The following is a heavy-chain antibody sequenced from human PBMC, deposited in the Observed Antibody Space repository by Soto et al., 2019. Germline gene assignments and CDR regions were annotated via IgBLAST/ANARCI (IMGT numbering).Heavy chain of an antibody. CDR1: GASISGHF. CDR3: AINADV. Sequence: QVQLQESGPRLVKPSETLSLTCTVSGASISGHFWSWIRQAPGKGLEWIGYIYNSGSSYNPSLTSRVNISVDTSKNQLSLKLSSVIAADSAVYYCAINADVWGQGTTVTVSS. CDR2: IYNSGS. J-gene: IGHJ6*02. V-gene: IGHV4-59*08.